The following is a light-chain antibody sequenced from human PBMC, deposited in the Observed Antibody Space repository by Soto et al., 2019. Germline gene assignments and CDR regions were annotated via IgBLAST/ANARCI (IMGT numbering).Light chain of an antibody. J-gene: IGKJ1*01. CDR1: QSINTY. CDR3: QQSYSTLWT. V-gene: IGKV1-39*01. CDR2: AAS. Sequence: DIQMTQSPSSLSASVGDRVTITCRASQSINTYVNWYQHKPGKAPKLLIYAASSLQSGVPSRFSGSGSGTDFTLTISSLQPEDFATYYCQQSYSTLWTFGQGTKVEIK.